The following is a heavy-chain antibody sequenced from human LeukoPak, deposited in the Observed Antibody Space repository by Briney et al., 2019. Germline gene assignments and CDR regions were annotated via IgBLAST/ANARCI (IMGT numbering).Heavy chain of an antibody. J-gene: IGHJ4*02. CDR2: ISAYNGNT. V-gene: IGHV1-18*01. Sequence: ASVKVSCKASGYTFTSYGISWVRQAPGQGLEWMGWISAYNGNTNYAQKLQGRVTMTTDTSTSTAYMELRSLRHDDTAVYYCARDRYGVRSGSCDYWGQGTLVTVSS. CDR3: ARDRYGVRSGSCDY. D-gene: IGHD1-26*01. CDR1: GYTFTSYG.